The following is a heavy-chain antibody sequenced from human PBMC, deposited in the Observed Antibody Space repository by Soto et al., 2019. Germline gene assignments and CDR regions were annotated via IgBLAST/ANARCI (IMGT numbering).Heavy chain of an antibody. V-gene: IGHV3-30-3*01. D-gene: IGHD4-17*01. CDR2: ISYDGSNK. J-gene: IGHJ6*02. Sequence: PWGALRLSCAASGFTFSSYAMHWVRQAPGKGLERVAVISYDGSNKYYAEYVKGRFTISRDNSKKTLYLQMNSLRAEDTAVYYCARDSQIYGDYYYYGMDVWGQGTTVTVSS. CDR3: ARDSQIYGDYYYYGMDV. CDR1: GFTFSSYA.